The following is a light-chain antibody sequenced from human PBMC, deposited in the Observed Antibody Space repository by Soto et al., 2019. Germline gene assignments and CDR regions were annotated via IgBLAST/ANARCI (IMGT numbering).Light chain of an antibody. J-gene: IGLJ2*01. CDR1: SSNVGINY. CDR2: RNI. V-gene: IGLV1-47*01. Sequence: QSVLTQPPSASGTPGQRVTISCSGSSSNVGINYVYWYQHLPGAAPKLLIYRNIQRPSGVPDRFSASKSGTSASLAISGLRSEDEADYYCAAWDDSLSGHVVFGGGTKVTVL. CDR3: AAWDDSLSGHVV.